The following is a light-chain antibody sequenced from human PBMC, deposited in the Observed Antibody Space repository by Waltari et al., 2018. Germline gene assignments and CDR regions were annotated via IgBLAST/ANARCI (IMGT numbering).Light chain of an antibody. CDR1: QSISTW. V-gene: IGKV1-5*03. Sequence: IQMTQSPSTLSASVGDRVTITCRAIQSISTWLAWYQQKPGKPPNPLIYKASSLEPGVPSRFSGSGSGTEFTLTINSLQPDDFATYYCQQYNSYSYTFGQGTKLEIK. CDR3: QQYNSYSYT. CDR2: KAS. J-gene: IGKJ2*01.